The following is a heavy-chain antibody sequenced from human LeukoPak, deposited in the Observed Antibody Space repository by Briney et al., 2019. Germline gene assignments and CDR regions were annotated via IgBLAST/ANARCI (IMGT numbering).Heavy chain of an antibody. J-gene: IGHJ4*02. CDR3: AKDLGWIQFGY. Sequence: GGTLRLSCAASGFIFRNYGMNWVRQPPGKGLEWVSGVSPNGETAYYADSVKGRFTISRDNSKNTVYLQVRSLRAEDTAVYYCAKDLGWIQFGYWGQGALVTVSS. CDR1: GFIFRNYG. V-gene: IGHV3-23*01. D-gene: IGHD5-18*01. CDR2: VSPNGETA.